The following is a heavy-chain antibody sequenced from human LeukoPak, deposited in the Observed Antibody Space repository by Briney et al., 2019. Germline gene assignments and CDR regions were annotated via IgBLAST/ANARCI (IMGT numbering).Heavy chain of an antibody. J-gene: IGHJ4*02. CDR3: ARVLQGEWFFDY. V-gene: IGHV3-74*01. Sequence: GGSLRLSCAASGFTFSTYWMHWVRQTPGKGLVWVSRINTDGSTTNYADSVKGRFTISRDNAKNTLYLQMNSLRAEDTSVYYCARVLQGEWFFDYWGQGTLVNVSS. D-gene: IGHD3-3*01. CDR2: INTDGSTT. CDR1: GFTFSTYW.